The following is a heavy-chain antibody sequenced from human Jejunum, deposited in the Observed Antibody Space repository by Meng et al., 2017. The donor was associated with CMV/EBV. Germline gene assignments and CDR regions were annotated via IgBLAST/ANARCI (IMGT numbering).Heavy chain of an antibody. CDR3: ANSVRNMDQLLIPHAFDS. CDR2: ISADGTKI. D-gene: IGHD2-2*01. J-gene: IGHJ3*02. V-gene: IGHV3-74*03. CDR1: TYW. Sequence: TYWMHWVRLATGKEPLWSSHISADGTKIKYADSVKGRFTISTDDDKNKLYLQMNSLRAEDTAVYYCANSVRNMDQLLIPHAFDSWGQGTMVTVSS.